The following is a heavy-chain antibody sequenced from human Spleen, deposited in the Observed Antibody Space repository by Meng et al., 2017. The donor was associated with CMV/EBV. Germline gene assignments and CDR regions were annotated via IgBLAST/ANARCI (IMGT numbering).Heavy chain of an antibody. Sequence: SETLSLTCTVSGGSISRGDFYWSWIRQPPGKGLEWIGYISYSGSTFYNPSLESRVTISTDTSENQFSLKLSSLSAADTAVYYCARSLEFWSSYYYYYYYGMDVWGQGTTVTVSS. D-gene: IGHD3-3*01. J-gene: IGHJ6*02. CDR1: GGSISRGDFY. V-gene: IGHV4-30-4*08. CDR2: ISYSGST. CDR3: ARSLEFWSSYYYYYYYGMDV.